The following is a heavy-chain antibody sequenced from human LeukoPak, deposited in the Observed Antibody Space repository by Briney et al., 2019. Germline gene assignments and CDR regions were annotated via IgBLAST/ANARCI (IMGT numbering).Heavy chain of an antibody. V-gene: IGHV3-48*03. J-gene: IGHJ4*02. Sequence: PGGSLRLSCAASGFTFSSYEMNWVRQAPGKGLEWVSYISSSGNTIYYADSVKGRFTISRDNAKNSLYLQMNSLRAEDTAVYYCARDSRRFGGIGRYFDYWGQGTLVTVAS. CDR2: ISSSGNTI. CDR3: ARDSRRFGGIGRYFDY. D-gene: IGHD3-10*01. CDR1: GFTFSSYE.